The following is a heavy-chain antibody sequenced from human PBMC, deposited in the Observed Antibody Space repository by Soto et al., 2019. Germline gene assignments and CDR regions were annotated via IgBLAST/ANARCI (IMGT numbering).Heavy chain of an antibody. J-gene: IGHJ4*02. CDR2: VYYGGTT. Sequence: SETLSLACSVCGGSVSNKTYYWSWIRQPPWKRLEWIGYVYYGGTTNYNPSLKSRVTISVYMSKKQFSLRLSSVNTADTALYQFERNTAVHNTLRSRYFIDYWGQANLITVTS. CDR3: ERNTAVHNTLRSRYFIDY. V-gene: IGHV4-61*01. D-gene: IGHD2-15*01. CDR1: GGSVSNKTYY.